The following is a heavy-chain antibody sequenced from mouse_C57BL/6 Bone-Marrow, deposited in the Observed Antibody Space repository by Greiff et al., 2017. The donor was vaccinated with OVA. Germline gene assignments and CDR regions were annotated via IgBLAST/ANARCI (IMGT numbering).Heavy chain of an antibody. CDR3: ARYNSNPAWFAY. CDR1: GFTFTDYY. J-gene: IGHJ3*01. Sequence: EVKLMESGGGLVQPGGSLSLSCAASGFTFTDYYMSWVRQPPGKALEWLGFIRNKANGYTTEYSASVKGRFTISRDNSQSILYLQMNALRAEDSATYYCARYNSNPAWFAYGGQGTLVTVSA. V-gene: IGHV7-3*01. D-gene: IGHD2-5*01. CDR2: IRNKANGYTT.